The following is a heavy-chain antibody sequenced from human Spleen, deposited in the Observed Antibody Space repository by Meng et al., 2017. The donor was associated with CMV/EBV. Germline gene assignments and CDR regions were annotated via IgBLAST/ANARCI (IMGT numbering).Heavy chain of an antibody. CDR2: IAYSGGT. J-gene: IGHJ4*02. CDR3: ARQRDFGDHSFDF. CDR1: GDSITSGGYS. V-gene: IGHV4-31*02. Sequence: SGDSITSGGYSWNWIRQNPGRGLEWIGYIAYSGGTEYNPSLRTRLVISLDTSKSQFSLNLESVTAADTAVYYCARQRDFGDHSFDFWGQGTLVTVSS. D-gene: IGHD4-17*01.